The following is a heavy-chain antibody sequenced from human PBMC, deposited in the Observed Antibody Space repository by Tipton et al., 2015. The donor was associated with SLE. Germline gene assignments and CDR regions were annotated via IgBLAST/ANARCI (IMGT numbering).Heavy chain of an antibody. CDR1: GGSFSSGGYY. CDR3: ARRDGLNGFDI. V-gene: IGHV4-61*02. J-gene: IGHJ3*02. D-gene: IGHD2-21*01. CDR2: IYISGST. Sequence: TLSLTCTVSGGSFSSGGYYWSWVRQSAGKGLEWIGRIYISGSTNYNPSFESRVTISRDTSKNQFSLKLSSVTAADTAVYFCARRDGLNGFDIWGRGTMVTVSS.